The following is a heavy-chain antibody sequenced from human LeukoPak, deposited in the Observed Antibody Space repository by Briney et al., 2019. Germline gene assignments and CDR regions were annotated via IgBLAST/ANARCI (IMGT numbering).Heavy chain of an antibody. J-gene: IGHJ4*02. D-gene: IGHD3-10*01. CDR1: GFAFSSYG. CDR3: AKDTYYYGSGSFPDY. CDR2: IRYDGSNK. V-gene: IGHV3-30*02. Sequence: GGSLRLSCAASGFAFSSYGMHWVRQAPGKGLEWVAFIRYDGSNKYYADSLKGRFTISRDNSKNTLYLQMNSLRAEDTAVYYCAKDTYYYGSGSFPDYWGQGTLVTVSS.